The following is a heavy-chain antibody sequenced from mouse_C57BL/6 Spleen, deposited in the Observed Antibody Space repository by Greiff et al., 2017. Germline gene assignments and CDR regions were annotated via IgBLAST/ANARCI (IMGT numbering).Heavy chain of an antibody. J-gene: IGHJ4*01. Sequence: QVQLQQSGPELVKPGASVKISCKASGYAFSSSWMNWVQQRPGKGLEWIGRIYPGDGDTNYNGKFKGKATLTADKSSSTAYMQLSSLTSEDSAVYFCARSGGGYYAMDYWGQGTSVTVSS. D-gene: IGHD3-1*01. CDR2: IYPGDGDT. CDR3: ARSGGGYYAMDY. V-gene: IGHV1-82*01. CDR1: GYAFSSSW.